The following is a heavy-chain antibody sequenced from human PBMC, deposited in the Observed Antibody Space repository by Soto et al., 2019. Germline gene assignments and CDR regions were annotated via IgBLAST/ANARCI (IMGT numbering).Heavy chain of an antibody. CDR2: IIPIFGTA. D-gene: IGHD5-18*01. Sequence: QVQLVQSGAEVKKPGSSVKVSCKSSGGTFSSYAISWVRQAPGQGLEWMGGIIPIFGTADYAQKFQGRVTITADEXXRTAYMELSSLRSEDTAVYYCASSAMDHYYYGMDVWGQGTTVTVSS. CDR3: ASSAMDHYYYGMDV. V-gene: IGHV1-69*12. CDR1: GGTFSSYA. J-gene: IGHJ6*02.